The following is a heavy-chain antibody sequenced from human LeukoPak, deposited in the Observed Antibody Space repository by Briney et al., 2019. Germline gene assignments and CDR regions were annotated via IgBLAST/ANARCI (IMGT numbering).Heavy chain of an antibody. Sequence: GGSLRLSCAASGFTFSDYYMSWIRQAPGKGLEWVSYISSSGSAIYYADSVKGRFTISRDNAKNTLYLQMNSLRAEDTAVYYCARQYYYDSSGYYTYWGQGTLVTVSS. D-gene: IGHD3-22*01. V-gene: IGHV3-11*01. CDR1: GFTFSDYY. CDR2: ISSSGSAI. CDR3: ARQYYYDSSGYYTY. J-gene: IGHJ4*02.